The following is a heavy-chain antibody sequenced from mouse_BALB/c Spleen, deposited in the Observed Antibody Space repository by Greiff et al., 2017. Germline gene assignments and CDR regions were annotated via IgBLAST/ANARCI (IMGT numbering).Heavy chain of an antibody. J-gene: IGHJ2*01. CDR1: GFTFSSFG. CDR2: ISSGSSTI. CDR3: ARSSLYDYDLIFDY. Sequence: EVKLMESGGGLVQPGGSRKLSCAASGFTFSSFGMHWVRQAPEKGLEWVAYISSGSSTIYYADTVKGRFTISRDNPKNTLFLQMTSLRSEDTAMYHCARSSLYDYDLIFDYWGQGTTLTVSS. D-gene: IGHD2-4*01. V-gene: IGHV5-17*02.